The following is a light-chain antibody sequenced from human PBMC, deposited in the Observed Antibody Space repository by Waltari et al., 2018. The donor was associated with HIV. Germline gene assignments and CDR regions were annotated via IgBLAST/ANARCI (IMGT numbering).Light chain of an antibody. CDR2: SNN. CDR1: SSNIGSNI. Sequence: QSVLTQPPSASGTPGQRVSISCSGSSSNIGSNIVNWYQQLPGTAPKLLIYSNNQRPPGVPDRFSGSKSGTSASLAISGLQSEDEADYYCAAWDDSLNAWVFGGGTKLTVL. J-gene: IGLJ3*02. V-gene: IGLV1-44*01. CDR3: AAWDDSLNAWV.